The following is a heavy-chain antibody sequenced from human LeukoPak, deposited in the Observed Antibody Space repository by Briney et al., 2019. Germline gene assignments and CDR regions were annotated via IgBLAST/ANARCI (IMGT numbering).Heavy chain of an antibody. V-gene: IGHV1-46*01. Sequence: GASVKVSCKASGYTFSDYYIHWVRQAPGHGLEWMGMINPSGGSTSYAQKFQGRVTMTRDTSTSTVYMDLNSLKSEDTAVYFCARSIRGCSSTPCYEDYWGQGTLVTVSS. D-gene: IGHD2-2*01. CDR2: INPSGGST. CDR3: ARSIRGCSSTPCYEDY. J-gene: IGHJ4*02. CDR1: GYTFSDYY.